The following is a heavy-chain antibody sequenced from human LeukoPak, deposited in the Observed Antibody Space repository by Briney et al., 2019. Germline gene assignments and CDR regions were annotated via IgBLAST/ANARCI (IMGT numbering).Heavy chain of an antibody. V-gene: IGHV1-69*13. Sequence: VASVKVSCKASVGTFSSYAISCVRQAPGQGLECRGEIIPIFGTANYAQKFQGRVTITADESTSTAYMELSSLRSEDTAVYYCARCPGSYRSGWYGGYFDYWGQGTLVTVSS. CDR2: IIPIFGTA. D-gene: IGHD6-19*01. CDR3: ARCPGSYRSGWYGGYFDY. J-gene: IGHJ4*02. CDR1: VGTFSSYA.